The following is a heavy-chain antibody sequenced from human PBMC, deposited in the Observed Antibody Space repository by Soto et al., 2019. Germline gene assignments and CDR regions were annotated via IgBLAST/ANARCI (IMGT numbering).Heavy chain of an antibody. V-gene: IGHV3-21*01. CDR1: GFTFSSYS. CDR2: ISSSSSYI. D-gene: IGHD3-22*01. CDR3: ATPSLGDSSGH. J-gene: IGHJ4*02. Sequence: GSLRLSCAASGFTFSSYSMNWVRQAPGKGLEWVSSISSSSSYIYYADSVKGRFTISRDNAKNSLYLQMNGLRAEDTAVYYCATPSLGDSSGHWGQGTLVTVSS.